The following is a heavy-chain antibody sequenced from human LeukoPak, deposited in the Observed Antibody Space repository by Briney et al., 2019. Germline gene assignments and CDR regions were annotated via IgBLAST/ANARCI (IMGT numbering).Heavy chain of an antibody. J-gene: IGHJ4*02. D-gene: IGHD3/OR15-3a*01. CDR2: SSSSGSTI. V-gene: IGHV3-11*01. Sequence: GGSLRLSCAASGFTLSDYFMSWIRQAPGKGLEWVSYSSSSGSTIYYADSVKGRFAISRDNAKNSLYLQMNSLRAEDTAVYYCARRRDFIDYWGQGTLVTVSS. CDR3: ARRRDFIDY. CDR1: GFTLSDYF.